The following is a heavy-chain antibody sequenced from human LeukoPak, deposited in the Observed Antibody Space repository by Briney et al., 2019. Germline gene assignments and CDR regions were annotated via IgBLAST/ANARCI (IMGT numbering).Heavy chain of an antibody. CDR3: AKGLYSIPGDY. Sequence: GGSLRLSCAASGFTVSSNYMSWVRQAPGKGLEWVSVIYSGGSTYYADSVKGRFTISRDNSKNTLYLQMNSLRAEDTAVYYCAKGLYSIPGDYWGQGTLVTVSS. CDR2: IYSGGST. J-gene: IGHJ4*02. V-gene: IGHV3-66*01. D-gene: IGHD6-13*01. CDR1: GFTVSSNY.